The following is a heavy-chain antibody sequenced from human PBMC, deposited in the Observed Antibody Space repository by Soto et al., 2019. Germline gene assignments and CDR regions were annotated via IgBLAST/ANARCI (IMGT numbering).Heavy chain of an antibody. D-gene: IGHD6-13*01. CDR3: ARAQEGYSSS. CDR2: IRYGGTNK. CDR1: GFTFSSYG. Sequence: QVQLVESGGGVVQPGRSLTLSCAASGFTFSSYGMHWVRQAPGKGLEWVAVIRYGGTNKYYADSVKGRFTISRDNSKNTMYMQMNSLRAEGPAVYYWARAQEGYSSSWGQGTLVTVSS. J-gene: IGHJ4*01. V-gene: IGHV3-33*01.